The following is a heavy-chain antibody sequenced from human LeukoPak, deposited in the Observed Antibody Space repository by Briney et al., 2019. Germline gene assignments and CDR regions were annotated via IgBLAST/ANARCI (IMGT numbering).Heavy chain of an antibody. V-gene: IGHV1-2*02. D-gene: IGHD3-10*01. CDR2: INPNSGST. CDR1: GYTFTGYY. Sequence: GASVTVSCKASGYTFTGYYMHWVRQAPGQGLEWMGWINPNSGSTNYAQKFQGRVTMTRDTSISTAYMELSRLRSDDTAVYYCARRSYGSGRYSFDYWGQGTLVTVSS. J-gene: IGHJ4*02. CDR3: ARRSYGSGRYSFDY.